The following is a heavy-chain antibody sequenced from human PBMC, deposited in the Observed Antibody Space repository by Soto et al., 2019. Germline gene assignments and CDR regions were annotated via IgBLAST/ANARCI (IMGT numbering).Heavy chain of an antibody. V-gene: IGHV3-30-3*01. CDR3: ARDVVVVAAPGYGMDV. Sequence: GGSLRLACAASGFTFSSYAMHWVRQAPGKGLEWVAVISYDGSNKYYADSVKGRFTISRDNSKNTLYLQMNSLRAEDTAVYYCARDVVVVAAPGYGMDVWGQGTTVTVSS. D-gene: IGHD2-15*01. CDR2: ISYDGSNK. J-gene: IGHJ6*02. CDR1: GFTFSSYA.